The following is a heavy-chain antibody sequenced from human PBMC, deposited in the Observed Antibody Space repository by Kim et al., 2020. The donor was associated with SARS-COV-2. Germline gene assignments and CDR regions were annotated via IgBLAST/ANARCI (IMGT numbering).Heavy chain of an antibody. V-gene: IGHV3-30*18. CDR2: ISYDGSNK. D-gene: IGHD6-13*01. Sequence: GGSLRLSCAASGFTFSSYGMHWVRQAPGKGLEWVAVISYDGSNKYYADSVKGRFTISRDNSKNTLYLQMNSLRAEDTAVYYCAKDAFKYSSSWYGWFDPWGQGTLVTVSS. J-gene: IGHJ5*02. CDR3: AKDAFKYSSSWYGWFDP. CDR1: GFTFSSYG.